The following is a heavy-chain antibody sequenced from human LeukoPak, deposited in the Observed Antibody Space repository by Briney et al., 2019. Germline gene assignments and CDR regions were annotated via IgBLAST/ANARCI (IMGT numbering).Heavy chain of an antibody. CDR2: ISWNSGSI. V-gene: IGHV3-9*01. CDR1: GFAFDDYA. CDR3: AKGMSIGDYYDSSGYYGTTFDY. Sequence: GRSLRLSCAASGFAFDDYAMHWVRQAPGKGLEWVSGISWNSGSIDYADSVKGRFTISRDNAKNSLYLQMNSLRAEDTALYYCAKGMSIGDYYDSSGYYGTTFDYWGQGTLVTVSS. D-gene: IGHD3-22*01. J-gene: IGHJ4*02.